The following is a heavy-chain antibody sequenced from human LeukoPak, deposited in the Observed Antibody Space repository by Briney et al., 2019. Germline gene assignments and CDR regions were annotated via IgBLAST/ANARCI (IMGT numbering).Heavy chain of an antibody. D-gene: IGHD3-10*01. Sequence: GGSLRLSCAASGFTFSSYAMSWVRQAPGKGLEWVSAVSGSGGSTYYADSVKGRFTISRDNSKNTLYLQMNSLRAEDTAVYYCAKDLGFGELLFDYWGQGTLVTVSS. CDR3: AKDLGFGELLFDY. J-gene: IGHJ4*02. CDR2: VSGSGGST. V-gene: IGHV3-23*01. CDR1: GFTFSSYA.